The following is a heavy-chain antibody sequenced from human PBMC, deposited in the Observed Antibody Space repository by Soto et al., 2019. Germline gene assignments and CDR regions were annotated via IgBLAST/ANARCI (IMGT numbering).Heavy chain of an antibody. D-gene: IGHD2-15*01. Sequence: GGSLRLSCEASGFTFSNFGMSWVRQAPGKGLEWVSGLTGNGGTTYYADSVKGRFTISRDNSKHTLYLQMNSLRAEDTAVYYCAKDRAGVSAATTFDFWGQGALVSVSS. CDR1: GFTFSNFG. V-gene: IGHV3-23*01. J-gene: IGHJ4*02. CDR2: LTGNGGTT. CDR3: AKDRAGVSAATTFDF.